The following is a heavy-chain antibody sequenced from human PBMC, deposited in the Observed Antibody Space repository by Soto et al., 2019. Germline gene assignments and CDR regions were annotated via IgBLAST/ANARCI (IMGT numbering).Heavy chain of an antibody. CDR3: ARVLFVGGTSYDFWSGYYWYFDY. V-gene: IGHV3-53*01. D-gene: IGHD3-3*01. CDR2: IYSGGST. J-gene: IGHJ4*02. CDR1: GFTVSSNY. Sequence: EVQLVESGGGLIQPGGSLRLSCAASGFTVSSNYMSWVRQAPGKGLEWGSVIYSGGSTYYADSVKGRFTISRDNSKNTLYLQMNSLRAEDTAVYYCARVLFVGGTSYDFWSGYYWYFDYWGQGTLVTVSS.